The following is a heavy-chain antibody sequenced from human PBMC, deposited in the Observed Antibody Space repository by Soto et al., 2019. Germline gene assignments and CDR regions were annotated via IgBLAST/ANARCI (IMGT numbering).Heavy chain of an antibody. D-gene: IGHD6-13*01. CDR3: ARDQSSSWYYYAFDI. V-gene: IGHV3-11*06. Sequence: GGSLRLSCAASGFTFSDYYMSWIRQAPGKGLEWVSYISSSSSYTNYADSVKGRFTISRDNAKNSLYLQMNSLRAEDTAVYYCARDQSSSWYYYAFDIWGQGTMVTVSS. CDR1: GFTFSDYY. J-gene: IGHJ3*02. CDR2: ISSSSSYT.